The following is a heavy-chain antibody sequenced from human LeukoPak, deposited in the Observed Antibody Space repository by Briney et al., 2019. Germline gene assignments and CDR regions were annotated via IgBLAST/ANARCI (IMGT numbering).Heavy chain of an antibody. Sequence: GGSLRLSCAASGFTVSSNYISWVRQAPGKGLEWVSALYVGGKTYYADSVKGRFIISRDDPENTVFLQMNSLRVEDTAVYYCARQMSAATNFDYWGQGTLVTVSS. CDR2: LYVGGKT. D-gene: IGHD4-17*01. J-gene: IGHJ4*02. V-gene: IGHV3-66*04. CDR3: ARQMSAATNFDY. CDR1: GFTVSSNY.